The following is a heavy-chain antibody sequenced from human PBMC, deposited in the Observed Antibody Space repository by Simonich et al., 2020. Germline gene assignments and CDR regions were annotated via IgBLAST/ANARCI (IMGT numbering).Heavy chain of an antibody. CDR3: TTDLRVRGYSYGYDY. J-gene: IGHJ4*02. CDR1: GFTFRNAW. CDR2: IKSKTDGGKK. Sequence: EVQLVESGGGLVKPGGSLILSCAASGFTFRNAWMSWVRQAPGEGVEWGGRIKSKTDGGKKDYAAPVKGRFTISRDDSKNTLYLQMNSLKTEDTAVYYCTTDLRVRGYSYGYDYWGQGTLVTVSS. D-gene: IGHD5-18*01. V-gene: IGHV3-15*01.